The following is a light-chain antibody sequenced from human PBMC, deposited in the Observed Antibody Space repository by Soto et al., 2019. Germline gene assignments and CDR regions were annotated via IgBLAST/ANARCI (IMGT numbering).Light chain of an antibody. CDR1: SSDVGSYTL. J-gene: IGLJ2*01. CDR3: CSYAGSSTFVV. CDR2: EVS. Sequence: QSALTQPASVSGSPGQSVTISCTGTSSDVGSYTLVSWYQQHPGKATKLMIYEVSKRPSGVSNRFSGSKSGTTASLTISGLQAEDEADYYCCSYAGSSTFVVFGGGTKLTVL. V-gene: IGLV2-23*02.